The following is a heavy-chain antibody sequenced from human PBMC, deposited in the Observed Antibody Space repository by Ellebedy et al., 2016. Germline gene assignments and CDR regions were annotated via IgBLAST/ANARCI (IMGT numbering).Heavy chain of an antibody. Sequence: ASVKVSCKASGGTFSSYAISWVRQAPGQGLEWMGRIIPILDIANYAQKFQGRVAITADKSTSTAYMELSSLRSEDTAVYYCARGVGATGMDVWGQGTTVTVSS. CDR1: GGTFSSYA. D-gene: IGHD1-26*01. CDR3: ARGVGATGMDV. V-gene: IGHV1-69*04. J-gene: IGHJ6*02. CDR2: IIPILDIA.